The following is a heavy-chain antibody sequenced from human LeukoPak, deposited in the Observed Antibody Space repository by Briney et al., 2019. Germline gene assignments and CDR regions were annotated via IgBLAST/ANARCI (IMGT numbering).Heavy chain of an antibody. J-gene: IGHJ4*02. CDR1: GFTLSRYG. V-gene: IGHV3-30*02. CDR2: IQDDGTKK. Sequence: GGSLRLSCAPSGFTLSRYGMHWVRQAPRKGLDWVAFIQDDGTKKYHVDSAKGRFTIHSDNSENTLYLQRNSLTTEDAAVYYCARDLHPWAGDYWGQGTLVTVSS. CDR3: ARDLHPWAGDY.